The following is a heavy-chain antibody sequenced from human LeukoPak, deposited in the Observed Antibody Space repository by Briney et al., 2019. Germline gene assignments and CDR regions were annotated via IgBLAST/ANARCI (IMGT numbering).Heavy chain of an antibody. CDR2: IYTSGST. D-gene: IGHD6-13*01. J-gene: IGHJ3*02. V-gene: IGHV4-4*07. Sequence: SETLSLTCTVSGGSISSYYWSWIRQPAGKGLEWIGRIYTSGSTNYNPSLKSRVTMSVDTSKNQFSLKLSSVTAADTAVYYCAAAGYSSSWYGGGAFDIWGQGTMVTVSS. CDR1: GGSISSYY. CDR3: AAAGYSSSWYGGGAFDI.